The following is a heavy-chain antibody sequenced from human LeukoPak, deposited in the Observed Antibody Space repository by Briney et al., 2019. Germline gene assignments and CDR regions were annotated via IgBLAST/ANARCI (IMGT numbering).Heavy chain of an antibody. CDR2: ISGSGGST. V-gene: IGHV3-23*01. J-gene: IGHJ4*02. CDR1: GFTFSSYA. Sequence: GGSLRLSCAASGFTFSSYAMSWVRQPPGNGLEWVSAISGSGGSTYYADSVKGRFTISRDNSKNTLYLQMNSLRAEDTAVYYCAKDAYYYGSGSLTFDYWGQGTLVTVSS. CDR3: AKDAYYYGSGSLTFDY. D-gene: IGHD3-10*01.